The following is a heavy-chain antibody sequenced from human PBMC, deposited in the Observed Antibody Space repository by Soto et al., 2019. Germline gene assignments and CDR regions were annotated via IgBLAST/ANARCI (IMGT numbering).Heavy chain of an antibody. CDR3: ARGSYYSGWV. V-gene: IGHV6-1*01. CDR1: GDSVSSTSAA. Sequence: TLSLTCAISGDSVSSTSAAWSWIRQSPSRGLEWLGRTYYRSKWYSDYAVSVKSRITINPDTSKNQFSLQLNSVTPEDTAVYYCARGSYYSGWVWGQGTLVTVSS. D-gene: IGHD6-19*01. CDR2: TYYRSKWYS. J-gene: IGHJ4*02.